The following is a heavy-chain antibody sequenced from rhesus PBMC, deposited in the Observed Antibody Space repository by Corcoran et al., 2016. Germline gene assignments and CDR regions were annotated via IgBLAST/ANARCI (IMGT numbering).Heavy chain of an antibody. CDR2: NDGNSAST. V-gene: IGHV4-73*01. Sequence: QVKLQQWGEGLVKPSETLSLTCAVYGGSISGYYYWSWLRQAPGKGLGWIGNNDGNSASTNYNPSLKNRVTISKDTSKNQFSLKLSSVTAADTAVYYCARAGFAVTKNNWYFDLWGPGTPITISS. CDR3: ARAGFAVTKNNWYFDL. D-gene: IGHD4-23*01. CDR1: GGSISGYYY. J-gene: IGHJ2*01.